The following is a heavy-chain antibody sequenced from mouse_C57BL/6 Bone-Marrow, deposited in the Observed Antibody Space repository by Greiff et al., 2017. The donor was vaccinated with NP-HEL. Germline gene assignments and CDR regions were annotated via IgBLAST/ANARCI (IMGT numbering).Heavy chain of an antibody. CDR2: IYPSDSET. D-gene: IGHD2-3*01. CDR1: GYTFTSYW. CDR3: ARWDDGYRYAMDY. J-gene: IGHJ4*01. Sequence: QVQLQQPGAELVRPGSSVKLSCKASGYTFTSYWMDWVKQRPGQGLEWIGNIYPSDSETHYNQKFKDKATLTVEKSSSTAYMQLSSLTSEDSAVYYCARWDDGYRYAMDYWGQGTSVTVSS. V-gene: IGHV1-61*01.